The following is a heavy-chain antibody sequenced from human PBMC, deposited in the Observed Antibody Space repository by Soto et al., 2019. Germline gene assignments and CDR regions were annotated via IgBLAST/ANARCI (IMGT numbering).Heavy chain of an antibody. CDR2: ISYDGSNK. J-gene: IGHJ4*02. D-gene: IGHD3-22*01. Sequence: ESGGGVVQPGRSLRLSCAASGFTFSSYAMHWVRQAPGKGLEWVAVISYDGSNKYYADSVKGRFTISRDNSKNTLYLQMNSLRAEDTAVYYCARTSIYYYDSSGYYSYWGQGTLVTVSS. V-gene: IGHV3-30-3*01. CDR3: ARTSIYYYDSSGYYSY. CDR1: GFTFSSYA.